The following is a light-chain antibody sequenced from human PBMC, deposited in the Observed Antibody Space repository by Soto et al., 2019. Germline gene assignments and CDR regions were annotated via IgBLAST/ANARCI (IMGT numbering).Light chain of an antibody. V-gene: IGKV3-20*01. CDR1: QSVSSSY. Sequence: EIFLTHSPDTLSLSPGERATLTFSSSQSVSSSYLAWYQQKPGQAPRLLIYGASSRATGIPDRFSGSGSGTDFTLTISRLEPEDFAVYYCQQYGSPTWTFGQGTKVDIK. J-gene: IGKJ1*01. CDR2: GAS. CDR3: QQYGSPTWT.